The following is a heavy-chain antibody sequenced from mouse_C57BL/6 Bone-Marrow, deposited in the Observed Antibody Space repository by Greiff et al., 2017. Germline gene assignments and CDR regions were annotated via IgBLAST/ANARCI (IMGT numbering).Heavy chain of an antibody. J-gene: IGHJ4*01. V-gene: IGHV1-52*01. CDR3: ARGHYYYGSSYPYYYAMDY. CDR1: GYTFTSYW. D-gene: IGHD1-1*01. CDR2: IDPSDSET. Sequence: QVQLQQPGAELVRPGSSVKLSCKASGYTFTSYWMHWVKQRPIQGLEWIGNIDPSDSETHYNQKFKDKATLTVDKSSSTAYMQLSSLTSEDSAVYYCARGHYYYGSSYPYYYAMDYWGQGTSVTVSS.